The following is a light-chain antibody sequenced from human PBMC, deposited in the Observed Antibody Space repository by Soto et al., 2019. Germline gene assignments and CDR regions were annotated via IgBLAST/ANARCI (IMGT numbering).Light chain of an antibody. CDR3: QQYNNWPPFT. J-gene: IGKJ3*01. CDR1: ESVSGN. Sequence: EIVMTQSPATLSVSPGERATLSCRASESVSGNLSWYQQQPGQPPRLLIYGASTRATGIPARFSGSGSGTELTLTITIPQSEDLEFYYCQQYNNWPPFTFGPGTKVDIK. CDR2: GAS. V-gene: IGKV3-15*01.